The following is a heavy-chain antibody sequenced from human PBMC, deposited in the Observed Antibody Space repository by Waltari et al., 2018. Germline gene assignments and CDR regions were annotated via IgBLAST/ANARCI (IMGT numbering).Heavy chain of an antibody. J-gene: IGHJ3*02. CDR2: IYWNDDK. CDR1: GFSLSTTGMG. V-gene: IGHV2-5*01. Sequence: QITLKESGPTLVKPTQTLTLTCSFSGFSLSTTGMGVGWIRQPPGKALELLALIYWNDDKRYSPTLKSRLTITKDTSKNQVVLTMTNVDPVDTATYYCAHNKWDILSGDAFDIWGQGTMVTVSS. CDR3: AHNKWDILSGDAFDI. D-gene: IGHD1-26*01.